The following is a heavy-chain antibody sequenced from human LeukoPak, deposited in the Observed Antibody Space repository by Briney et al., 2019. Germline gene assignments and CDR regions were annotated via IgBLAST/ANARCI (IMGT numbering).Heavy chain of an antibody. CDR3: ARAPWGGSGSYCYYYYGMDV. D-gene: IGHD3-10*01. CDR2: INHSGST. V-gene: IGHV4-34*01. Sequence: SETLSLTCAVYGGSFSGYYWSWLRQPPGKGLEWIGEINHSGSTNYNPSLTSRVTISVDTSKNQFSLKLSSVTAADTAVYYCARAPWGGSGSYCYYYYGMDVWGQGTTVTVSS. CDR1: GGSFSGYY. J-gene: IGHJ6*02.